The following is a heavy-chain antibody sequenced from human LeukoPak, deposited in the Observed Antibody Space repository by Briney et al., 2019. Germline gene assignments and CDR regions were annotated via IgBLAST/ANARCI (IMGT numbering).Heavy chain of an antibody. J-gene: IGHJ1*01. Sequence: GGSLRLSCAASGFTFSSYGMHWVRQAPGKGLEWVAVISYDGSNKYYADSVKGRFTISRDNSKNTLYLQMNSLRAEDTAVYYCAKGTYDSSGYYLLRHWGQGTLVTVSS. V-gene: IGHV3-30*18. CDR2: ISYDGSNK. CDR3: AKGTYDSSGYYLLRH. D-gene: IGHD3-22*01. CDR1: GFTFSSYG.